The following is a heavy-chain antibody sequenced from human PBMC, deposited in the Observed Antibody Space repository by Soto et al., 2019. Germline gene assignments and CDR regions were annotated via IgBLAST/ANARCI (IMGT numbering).Heavy chain of an antibody. Sequence: PSETLSLTCAVYGGSFSGYYWSWIRQPPGKGLEWIGEINHSGSTNYNPSLKSRVTISVDTSKNQFSLKLSSVTAADTAVYYCARYRTYSSSWKGRYYGMDVWGQGTTVTVSS. CDR1: GGSFSGYY. D-gene: IGHD6-13*01. J-gene: IGHJ6*02. CDR2: INHSGST. CDR3: ARYRTYSSSWKGRYYGMDV. V-gene: IGHV4-34*01.